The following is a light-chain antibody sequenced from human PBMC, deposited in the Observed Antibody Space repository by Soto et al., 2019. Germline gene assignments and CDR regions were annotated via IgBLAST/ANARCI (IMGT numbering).Light chain of an antibody. Sequence: AIQVTQSPSSLSASVGDRVTITCRASQDIRGALAWYQQKPGKAPKLLIYDVSTVQSGVPSRFSGRGSGTEFTLTIPSLQPEDFATYYCQQFNISPITFGQGTRLDI. CDR1: QDIRGA. CDR2: DVS. V-gene: IGKV1-13*02. CDR3: QQFNISPIT. J-gene: IGKJ5*01.